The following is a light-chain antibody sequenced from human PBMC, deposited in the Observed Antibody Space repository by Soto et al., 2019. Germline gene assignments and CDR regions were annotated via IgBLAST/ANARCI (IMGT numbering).Light chain of an antibody. CDR2: SAS. CDR1: QGIRRD. V-gene: IGKV1-6*01. CDR3: LQDFNFPRT. Sequence: AIQMTQSPSSLSASVGDTVTITCRASQGIRRDLSWYQQKPGEAPKLLLYSASDLQGAVPSRFRGSGSGTDFALTISSLQPEDFATYDGLQDFNFPRTFGQGTKVEV. J-gene: IGKJ1*01.